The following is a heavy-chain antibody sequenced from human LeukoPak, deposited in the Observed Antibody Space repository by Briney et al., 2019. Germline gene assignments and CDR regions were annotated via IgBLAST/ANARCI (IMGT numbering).Heavy chain of an antibody. CDR1: GGSISSYY. J-gene: IGHJ6*03. CDR2: IYTSGST. D-gene: IGHD1-14*01. V-gene: IGHV4-4*09. CDR3: ARKPRPYYMDV. Sequence: SGTLSLPFTGSGGSISSYYWSWIRPPPGKGLGLIGYIYTSGSTNYNPSLKSRVTISVDTSKNQFSLKLSSVTAADTAVYYCARKPRPYYMDVWGKGTTVTVSS.